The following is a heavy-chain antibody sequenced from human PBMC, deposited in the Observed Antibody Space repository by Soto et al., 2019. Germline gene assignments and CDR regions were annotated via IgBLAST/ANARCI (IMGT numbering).Heavy chain of an antibody. CDR2: IKAKIDGETT. J-gene: IGHJ4*02. V-gene: IGHV3-15*01. D-gene: IGHD1-1*01. Sequence: EVYLVESGGDLVEPGGSLRLSCAASRFMFSSAWMSWVRQAPGKGLEWVGRIKAKIDGETTDYAEFVQGRFIISRDDSKNTVFLEMNSLKTEDTAVYFCVEGWNDFWGQGTLVTVSS. CDR1: RFMFSSAW. CDR3: VEGWNDF.